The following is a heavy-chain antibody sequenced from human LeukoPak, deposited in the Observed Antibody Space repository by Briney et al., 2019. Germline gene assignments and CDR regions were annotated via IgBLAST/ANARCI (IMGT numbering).Heavy chain of an antibody. D-gene: IGHD6-19*01. CDR3: ASLGSAAVAGLGTDY. CDR2: IIPIFGIA. J-gene: IGHJ4*02. CDR1: GGTFSSYA. Sequence: SVKVSCTASGGTFSSYAIGWVRQAPGQGLEWMGRIIPIFGIANYAQKFQGRVTITADKSTSTAYTELSSLRSEDTAVYYCASLGSAAVAGLGTDYWGQGTLVTVSS. V-gene: IGHV1-69*04.